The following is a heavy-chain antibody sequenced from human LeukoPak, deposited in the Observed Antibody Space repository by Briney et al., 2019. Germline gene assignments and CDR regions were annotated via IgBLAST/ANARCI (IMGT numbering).Heavy chain of an antibody. J-gene: IGHJ4*02. CDR1: GFTFSSYA. CDR2: ISGSGGST. V-gene: IGHV3-23*01. CDR3: PKDRPGPPRGDY. Sequence: GGSLRLSCAASGFTFSSYAMSWVRQAPGKGLEWVSAISGSGGSTYYADSVKGRFTISSDNSKNTLYLQMTSLRAEDTAFYYCPKDRPGPPRGDYWGQGTLVTVSS.